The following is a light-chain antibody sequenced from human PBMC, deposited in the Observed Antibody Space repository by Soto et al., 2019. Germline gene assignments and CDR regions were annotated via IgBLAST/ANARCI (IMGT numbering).Light chain of an antibody. CDR2: GTS. V-gene: IGKV3-20*01. Sequence: EIVLTQSPGTLSLSPGERAALSCRASQNIGSDHLAWYQQKPGQAPRLLIYGTSTRATGIPDRFSGSGSGTDFTLTISRLGPEDFAVYYCQQYRMSPNTFDQGTRVQIK. CDR3: QQYRMSPNT. J-gene: IGKJ1*01. CDR1: QNIGSDH.